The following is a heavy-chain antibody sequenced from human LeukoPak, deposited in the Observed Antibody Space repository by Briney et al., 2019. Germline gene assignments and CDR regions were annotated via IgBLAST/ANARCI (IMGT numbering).Heavy chain of an antibody. CDR2: IYSSGST. D-gene: IGHD2-21*02. V-gene: IGHV4-59*01. CDR1: GGSISSYY. J-gene: IGHJ4*02. CDR3: ARFAYCGGHCWYYFDY. Sequence: SETLSLTCTVSGGSISSYYWSWIRQPPGKGLEWIGYIYSSGSTNYNPSLKSRITISVDTSKNQFSLKLSSVTAADTAVYYCARFAYCGGHCWYYFDYWGQGFLVTVSS.